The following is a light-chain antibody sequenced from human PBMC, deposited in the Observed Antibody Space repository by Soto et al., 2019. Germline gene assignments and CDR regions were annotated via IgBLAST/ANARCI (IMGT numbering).Light chain of an antibody. V-gene: IGKV1-5*03. J-gene: IGKJ1*01. CDR2: KAS. CDR1: QSISSW. CDR3: QQYNSYSGET. Sequence: DIQMTQSPSTLSASVGDRVTITCRASQSISSWLAWYQQKPGKAPKLLIYKASSLESGVPSRFSGSGSGTEFTLTSSSLQPDDFATSYCQQYNSYSGETFGQGTKVEIK.